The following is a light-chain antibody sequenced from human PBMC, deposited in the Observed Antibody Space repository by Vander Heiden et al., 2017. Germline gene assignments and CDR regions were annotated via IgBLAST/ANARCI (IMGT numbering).Light chain of an antibody. CDR1: SSNFGAGYD. Sequence: QSLLTQPPSASGAPGQRVTISCTGSSSNFGAGYDVHWYQQLPGTAPKLLIYGNSKRPSGVPDRFSGSKSGTSASLAITGLQAEDEADYYCQSYDSSLSGVVFGGGTKLTVL. CDR3: QSYDSSLSGVV. CDR2: GNS. J-gene: IGLJ2*01. V-gene: IGLV1-40*01.